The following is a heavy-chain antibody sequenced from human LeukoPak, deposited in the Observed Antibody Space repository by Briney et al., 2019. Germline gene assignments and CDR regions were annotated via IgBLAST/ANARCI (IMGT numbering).Heavy chain of an antibody. Sequence: SETLSLTCAVYGGSFSGYYWSWIRQPPGKGLEWIGEINHSGSTKYNPSLKSRVTISVDTSKNQFSLKLSSVTAADTAVYYCASWTYYYDSSGYPHDAFDIWGQGTMVTVSS. CDR1: GGSFSGYY. V-gene: IGHV4-34*01. D-gene: IGHD3-22*01. CDR3: ASWTYYYDSSGYPHDAFDI. J-gene: IGHJ3*02. CDR2: INHSGST.